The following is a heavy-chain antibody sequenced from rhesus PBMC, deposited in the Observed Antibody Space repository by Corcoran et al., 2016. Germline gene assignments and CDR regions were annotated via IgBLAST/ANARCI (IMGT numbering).Heavy chain of an antibody. J-gene: IGHJ4*01. CDR1: SGSMGAPH. V-gene: IGHV4-80*01. D-gene: IGHD3-22*01. CDR3: ASSVYYGDS. Sequence: QVQLRESGPGLVKPSETLSLTCSLSSGSMGAPHWSWFRQSPGRGLEWIGEIKGDTGSTNFHPSLSSRLAISRAAPKNQFFLRLPSVTAADTAVFYCASSVYYGDSWGQGLLVTVSS. CDR2: IKGDTGST.